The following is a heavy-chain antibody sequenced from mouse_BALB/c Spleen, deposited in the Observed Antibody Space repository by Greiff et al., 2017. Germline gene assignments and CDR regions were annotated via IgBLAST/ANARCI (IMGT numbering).Heavy chain of an antibody. D-gene: IGHD2-3*01. V-gene: IGHV5-17*02. CDR3: ARLYDGYYYLDY. CDR1: GFTFSSFG. Sequence: EVKLVESGGGLVQPGGSRKLSCAASGFTFSSFGMHWVRQAPEKGLEWVAYISSGSSTIYYADTVKGRFTISRDNPKNTLFLQMTSLRSEDTAMYYCARLYDGYYYLDYWGQGTTLTVSS. J-gene: IGHJ2*01. CDR2: ISSGSSTI.